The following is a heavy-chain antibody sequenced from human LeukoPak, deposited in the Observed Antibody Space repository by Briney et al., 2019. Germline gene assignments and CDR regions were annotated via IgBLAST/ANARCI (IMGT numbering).Heavy chain of an antibody. CDR2: IYYSGST. J-gene: IGHJ4*02. CDR1: GGSISSYY. CDR3: ARDQGGGSYFDY. V-gene: IGHV4-59*01. D-gene: IGHD1-26*01. Sequence: SETLYLTCTVSGGSISSYYWSWIRQPPGKGLEWIGYIYYSGSTNYNPSLKSRVTISVDTSKNQFSLKLSSVTAADTAVYYCARDQGGGSYFDYWGQGTLVTVSS.